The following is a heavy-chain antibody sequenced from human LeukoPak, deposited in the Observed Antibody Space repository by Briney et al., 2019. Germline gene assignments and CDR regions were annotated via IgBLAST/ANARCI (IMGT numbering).Heavy chain of an antibody. V-gene: IGHV3-7*01. D-gene: IGHD6-6*01. J-gene: IGHJ3*02. CDR2: IKQDGSEK. Sequence: GGSLRLSCAASGFIFSRYGMSWVRQAPGKGLEWVANIKQDGSEKYYVDSVKGRFTISRDNAKNSLYLQMNSLRAEDTAVYYCARKNGAARMLAFDIWGQGTMVTVSS. CDR1: GFIFSRYG. CDR3: ARKNGAARMLAFDI.